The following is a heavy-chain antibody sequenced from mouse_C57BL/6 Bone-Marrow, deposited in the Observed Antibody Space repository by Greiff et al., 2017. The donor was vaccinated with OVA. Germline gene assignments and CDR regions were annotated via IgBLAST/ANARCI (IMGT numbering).Heavy chain of an antibody. D-gene: IGHD1-1*01. CDR3: ARDHYYGSSDWYFDV. CDR2: SRNKANDYTT. Sequence: EVKLVESGGGLVQSGRSLRLSCATSGFTFSDFYMEWVRQAPGKGLEWIAASRNKANDYTTEYSASVKGRFIVSRDTSQSILYLQMNALRAEHTAIYYCARDHYYGSSDWYFDVWGTGTTVTVSS. V-gene: IGHV7-1*01. J-gene: IGHJ1*03. CDR1: GFTFSDFY.